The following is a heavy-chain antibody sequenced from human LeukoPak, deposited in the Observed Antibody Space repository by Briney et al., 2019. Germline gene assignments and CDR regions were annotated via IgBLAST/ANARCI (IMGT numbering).Heavy chain of an antibody. J-gene: IGHJ3*01. CDR1: GGSISSSSYY. CDR2: IYYSRST. Sequence: SVTLSLTCTVSGGSISSSSYYWGWIRQPPGKGLEWIGSIYYSRSTYYNPSLKSRVTISVDTSKDQFALKLSSVTAADTAVYYCAHFRGGAFDFWGQGTMVT. D-gene: IGHD3-16*01. V-gene: IGHV4-39*01. CDR3: AHFRGGAFDF.